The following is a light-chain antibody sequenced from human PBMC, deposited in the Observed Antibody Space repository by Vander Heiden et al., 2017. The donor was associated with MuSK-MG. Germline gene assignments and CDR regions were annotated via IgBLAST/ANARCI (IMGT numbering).Light chain of an antibody. CDR2: CAS. Sequence: EIVMTQSPATLSVSPGERATLSCRASQSVSSNLAWYQQKPGQAPRLLTYCASTRATGIPARFSGSGSGTEFTLTISSLQSEDFAVYYCQQDKNWPPRTFGQGSKVEIK. CDR3: QQDKNWPPRT. CDR1: QSVSSN. V-gene: IGKV3-15*01. J-gene: IGKJ1*01.